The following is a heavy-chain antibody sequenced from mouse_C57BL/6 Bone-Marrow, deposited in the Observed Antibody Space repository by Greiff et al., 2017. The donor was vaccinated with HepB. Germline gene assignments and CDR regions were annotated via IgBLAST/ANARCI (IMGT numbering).Heavy chain of an antibody. Sequence: QVHVKQPGAELVKPGASVKLSCKASGYTFTSYWMQWVKQRPGQGLEWIGEIDPSDSYTNYNQKFKGKATLTVDTSSSTAYMQLSSLTSEDSAVYYCARGLRLYFDVWGTGTTVTVSS. J-gene: IGHJ1*03. D-gene: IGHD2-4*01. CDR1: GYTFTSYW. CDR2: IDPSDSYT. CDR3: ARGLRLYFDV. V-gene: IGHV1-50*01.